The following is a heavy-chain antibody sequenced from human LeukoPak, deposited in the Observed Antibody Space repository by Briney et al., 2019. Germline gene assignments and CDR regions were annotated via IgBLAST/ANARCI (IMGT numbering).Heavy chain of an antibody. Sequence: PSETLSLTCAVYGGSFSGYYWSWIRQPPGKGLEWIGKINHSGSTNYNPSLKSRVTISVDTSKNQFSLKLSSVTAADTAVYYCASTGIAVAGIDYWGQGTLVTVSS. J-gene: IGHJ4*02. CDR1: GGSFSGYY. V-gene: IGHV4-34*01. CDR3: ASTGIAVAGIDY. CDR2: INHSGST. D-gene: IGHD6-19*01.